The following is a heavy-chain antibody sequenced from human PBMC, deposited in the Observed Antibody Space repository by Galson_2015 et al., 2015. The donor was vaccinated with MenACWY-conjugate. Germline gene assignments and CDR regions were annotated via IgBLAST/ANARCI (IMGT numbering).Heavy chain of an antibody. CDR1: GFTFSDYY. D-gene: IGHD3-22*01. V-gene: IGHV3-11*06. CDR3: VRDQDDSSGYYFGAIDY. J-gene: IGHJ4*02. CDR2: ISSSSSYT. Sequence: SLRLSCAASGFTFSDYYMSWIRQAPGKGLEWVSYISSSSSYTNYADSVKGRFTISRDNAKNSLYLQMNSLRAEDTAVYYCVRDQDDSSGYYFGAIDYWGQGTLVTVSS.